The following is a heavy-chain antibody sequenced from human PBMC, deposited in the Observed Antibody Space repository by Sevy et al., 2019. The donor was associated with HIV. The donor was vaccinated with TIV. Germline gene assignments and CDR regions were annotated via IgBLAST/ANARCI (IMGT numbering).Heavy chain of an antibody. V-gene: IGHV3-15*01. CDR1: GFTFSNAW. Sequence: GGSLRLSCAGSGFTFSNAWMSWVRQAPGKGLEWIGRIKSKTDSGTTDYAASVKGRFTISRHDSIKTLYLQMNSLKAEDTAVYYCTTAPFTMISSWGPGTLVTVSS. J-gene: IGHJ5*02. CDR3: TTAPFTMISS. D-gene: IGHD3-22*01. CDR2: IKSKTDSGTT.